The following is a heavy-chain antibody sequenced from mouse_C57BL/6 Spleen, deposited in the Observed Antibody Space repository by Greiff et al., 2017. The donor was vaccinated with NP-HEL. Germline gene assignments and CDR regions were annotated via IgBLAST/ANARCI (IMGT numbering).Heavy chain of an antibody. CDR3: ARRRLTAQATGIYFDY. D-gene: IGHD3-2*02. V-gene: IGHV1-26*01. J-gene: IGHJ2*01. CDR2: INPNNGGT. CDR1: GYTFTDYY. Sequence: EVQLQQSGPELVKPGASVKISCKASGYTFTDYYMNWVKQSHGKSLEWIGDINPNNGGTSYNQKFKGKATLTVDKSSSTAYMELRSLTSEDSAVYYCARRRLTAQATGIYFDYWGQGTTLTVSS.